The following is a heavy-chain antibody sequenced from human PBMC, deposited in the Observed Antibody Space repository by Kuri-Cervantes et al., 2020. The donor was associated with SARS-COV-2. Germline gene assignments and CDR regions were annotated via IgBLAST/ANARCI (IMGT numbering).Heavy chain of an antibody. CDR3: ARELITAAFDI. CDR1: GFTFSSYS. D-gene: IGHD3-22*01. J-gene: IGHJ3*02. Sequence: GGSLRLSCAASGFTFSSYSMNWVRQAPGKGLEWVSSISSSSSYIYYADSVKGRFTISRDNAKNSLYLQMNSLRAEDTAVYYCARELITAAFDIWGQGTMVTVSS. V-gene: IGHV3-21*01. CDR2: ISSSSSYI.